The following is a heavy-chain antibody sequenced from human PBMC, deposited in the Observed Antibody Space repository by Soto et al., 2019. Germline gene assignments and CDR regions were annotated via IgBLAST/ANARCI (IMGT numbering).Heavy chain of an antibody. J-gene: IGHJ3*02. D-gene: IGHD1-1*01. Sequence: SETLSLTCAVYGGSFSGYYWSWIRQPPGKGLEWIGEINHSGSTNYNPSLKSRVTISVDTSKNQFSLKLSSVTAADTAVYYCARGLGTSHAFDIWGQGTMVTVSS. CDR3: ARGLGTSHAFDI. V-gene: IGHV4-34*01. CDR1: GGSFSGYY. CDR2: INHSGST.